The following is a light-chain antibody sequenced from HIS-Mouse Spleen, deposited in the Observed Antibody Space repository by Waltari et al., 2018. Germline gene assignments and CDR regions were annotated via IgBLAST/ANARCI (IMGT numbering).Light chain of an antibody. V-gene: IGLV2-14*03. Sequence: QSALTQPASVSGSPGQSLTIPCTGTSSYVGGYNHVPWYQQHPGKAPKLMIYDVSNRPSGVSNRFSGSKSGNTASLTISGLQAEDEADYYCSSYTSSSTEVFGGGTKLTVL. J-gene: IGLJ2*01. CDR3: SSYTSSSTEV. CDR1: SSYVGGYNH. CDR2: DVS.